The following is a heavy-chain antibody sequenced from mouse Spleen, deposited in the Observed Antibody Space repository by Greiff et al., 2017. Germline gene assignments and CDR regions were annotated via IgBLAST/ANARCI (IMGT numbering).Heavy chain of an antibody. CDR2: INPYNGDT. Sequence: VQLQQSGPELVKPGDSVKISCKASGYSFTGYFMNWVMQSHGKSLEWIGRINPYNGDTFYNQKFKGKATLTVDKSSSTAHMELRSLTSEDSAVYYCARDFYYDYDRGFYWYFDVWGAGTTVTVSS. J-gene: IGHJ1*01. CDR1: GYSFTGYF. D-gene: IGHD2-4*01. V-gene: IGHV1-20*01. CDR3: ARDFYYDYDRGFYWYFDV.